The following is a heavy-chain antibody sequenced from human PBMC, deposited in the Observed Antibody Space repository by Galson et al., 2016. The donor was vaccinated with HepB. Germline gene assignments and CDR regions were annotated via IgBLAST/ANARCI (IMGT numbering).Heavy chain of an antibody. CDR1: GFTFKKYG. V-gene: IGHV3-33*01. CDR3: ARDPGRDDGMDV. CDR2: VWFDESNK. J-gene: IGHJ6*02. D-gene: IGHD3-10*01. Sequence: SLRLSCAASGFTFKKYGMHWVRQAPGKGLEWVAVVWFDESNKYCADSVKGRFTISRDNSKNTVYLYMNSLRAEDTAVFYCARDPGRDDGMDVWGQGTTVTVSS.